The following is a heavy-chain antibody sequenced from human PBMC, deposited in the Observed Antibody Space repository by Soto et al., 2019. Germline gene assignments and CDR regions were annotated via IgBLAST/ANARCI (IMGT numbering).Heavy chain of an antibody. V-gene: IGHV4-31*03. CDR3: ARDVTDFWSGHEGMDV. Sequence: PSETLSLTCTVSGGSISNGGYYWTWIRQHPGKGLEWIGYIYYSGSTYYNPSLKSRVTISVDTSKNQFSLKLTSVTAADTAVYYCARDVTDFWSGHEGMDVWGQGTTFTVSS. CDR2: IYYSGST. CDR1: GGSISNGGYY. J-gene: IGHJ6*02. D-gene: IGHD3-3*01.